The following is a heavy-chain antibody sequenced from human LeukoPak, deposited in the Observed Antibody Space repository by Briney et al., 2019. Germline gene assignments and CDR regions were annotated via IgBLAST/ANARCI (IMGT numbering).Heavy chain of an antibody. D-gene: IGHD1-26*01. V-gene: IGHV1-8*01. CDR1: GYTFTSYD. J-gene: IGHJ5*02. CDR2: MNPNSGNT. CDR3: ARCPGRPVRPRSRDVKFDP. Sequence: ASVKVSCKASGYTFTSYDINWVRQATGQVLEWKGWMNPNSGNTGYAQKFQGRVTMTRNTSISTAYMELSSLRSEDTAVYYCARCPGRPVRPRSRDVKFDPWGQGTLVTVSS.